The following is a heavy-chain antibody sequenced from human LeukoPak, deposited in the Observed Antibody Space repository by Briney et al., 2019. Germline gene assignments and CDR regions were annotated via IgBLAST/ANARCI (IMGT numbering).Heavy chain of an antibody. CDR1: GFTFSSYA. CDR2: ISGSGGST. CDR3: ARDYRRVLHHPPIYYYYYMDV. J-gene: IGHJ6*03. Sequence: GGSLRLSCAASGFTFSSYAMSWVRQAPGEGLEWVSAISGSGGSTYYADSVKGRFTISRDNSKNTLYLQMNSLRAEDTAVYYCARDYRRVLHHPPIYYYYYMDVWGKGTTVTVSS. V-gene: IGHV3-23*01. D-gene: IGHD2-2*02.